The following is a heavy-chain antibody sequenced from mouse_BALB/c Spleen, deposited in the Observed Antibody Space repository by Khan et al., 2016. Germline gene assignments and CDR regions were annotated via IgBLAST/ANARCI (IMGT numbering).Heavy chain of an antibody. Sequence: QVQLKESGPGLVAPSQSLSITCTVSGFSLTTYAVSWVRQPPGNGLEWLGVIWGDGNTNYHSALKSRLSISKDNSKSQVFLKLNSLQTDDTATYYWVKNPSNWDVDYFDYWGQGTTLTVSS. CDR2: IWGDGNT. D-gene: IGHD4-1*01. J-gene: IGHJ2*01. CDR1: GFSLTTYA. CDR3: VKNPSNWDVDYFDY. V-gene: IGHV2-3*01.